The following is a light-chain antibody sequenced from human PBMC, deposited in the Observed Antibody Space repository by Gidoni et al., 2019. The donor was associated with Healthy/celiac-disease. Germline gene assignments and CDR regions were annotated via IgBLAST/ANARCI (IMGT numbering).Light chain of an antibody. J-gene: IGKJ4*01. CDR2: AAS. CDR1: QGISNS. V-gene: IGKV1-NL1*01. CDR3: QQYYSTPY. Sequence: DIQMTQSPSSLSASVGDRVTITCRASQGISNSLAWYQQKPGKAPKLLLYAASRLESGVPSRSSGSGSGTDYTLTISSLQPEDFATYYCQQYYSTPYFGGGTKVEIK.